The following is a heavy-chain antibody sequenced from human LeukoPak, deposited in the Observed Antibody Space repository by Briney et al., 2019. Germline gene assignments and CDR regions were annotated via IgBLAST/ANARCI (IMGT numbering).Heavy chain of an antibody. CDR1: GYTFTSYG. Sequence: ASVKVSCRASGYTFTSYGISWVRQAPGQGLEWMGWISAYNGNTNYAQKLQGRVTMTTDTSTSTAYMELRSLRSDDTAVYYCARVGGLLWFGELPYYYYMDVWGKGTTVTVSS. V-gene: IGHV1-18*01. CDR2: ISAYNGNT. D-gene: IGHD3-10*01. J-gene: IGHJ6*03. CDR3: ARVGGLLWFGELPYYYYMDV.